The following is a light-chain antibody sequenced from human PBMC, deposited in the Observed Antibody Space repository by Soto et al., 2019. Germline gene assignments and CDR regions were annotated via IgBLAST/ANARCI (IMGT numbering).Light chain of an antibody. CDR2: DAS. V-gene: IGKV1-5*01. Sequence: DIQMTQSPSTLSASVGDRVTITCRASRSSSSWLAWYQQKPGKAPKLLIYDASTLERGVPSRFSGSGSGTEFTLTISSLQPDDFATYYCQQYNTYSWTFGQGTK. CDR1: RSSSSW. CDR3: QQYNTYSWT. J-gene: IGKJ1*01.